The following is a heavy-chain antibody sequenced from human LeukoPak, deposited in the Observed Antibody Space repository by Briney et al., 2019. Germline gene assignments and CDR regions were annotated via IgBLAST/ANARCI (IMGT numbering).Heavy chain of an antibody. CDR2: INPNSGGT. J-gene: IGHJ5*02. D-gene: IGHD4-11*01. V-gene: IGHV1-2*02. Sequence: ASVKVSCKASGYTFTGYYMHWVRQAPGQGLEWMGWINPNSGGTNYAQKFQGSVTMTRDTSISTAYMELSRLRSDDTAVYYCARVMTTVTWWFDPWGQGTLVTVSS. CDR1: GYTFTGYY. CDR3: ARVMTTVTWWFDP.